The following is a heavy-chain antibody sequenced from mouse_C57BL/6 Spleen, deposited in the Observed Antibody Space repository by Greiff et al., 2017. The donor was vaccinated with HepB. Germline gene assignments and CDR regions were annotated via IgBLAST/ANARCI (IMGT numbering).Heavy chain of an antibody. V-gene: IGHV5-17*01. Sequence: EVKVVESGGGLVKPGGSLKLSCAASGFTFSDYGMHWVRQAPEKGLEWVAYISSGSSTIYYADTVKGRFTISRDNAKNTLFLQMTRLRSEDTAMYYCAKNYYGSSYHYAMDYWGQGTSVTVSS. J-gene: IGHJ4*01. CDR2: ISSGSSTI. CDR3: AKNYYGSSYHYAMDY. CDR1: GFTFSDYG. D-gene: IGHD1-1*01.